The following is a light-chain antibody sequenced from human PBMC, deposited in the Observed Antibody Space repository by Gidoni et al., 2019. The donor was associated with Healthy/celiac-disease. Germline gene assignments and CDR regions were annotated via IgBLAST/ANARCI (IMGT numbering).Light chain of an antibody. V-gene: IGLV5-45*02. J-gene: IGLJ3*02. Sequence: QAVLTQPSSLSASPGASASLTCTLRSGINVGTYRIYWHQKPGSPPQYLLRYKSDSDKQQGSGVPSRFSGSKDASANAGILLISGLQSEDEADYYCMIWHSSAWVFGGGTKLTVL. CDR1: SGINVGTYR. CDR2: YKSDSDK. CDR3: MIWHSSAWV.